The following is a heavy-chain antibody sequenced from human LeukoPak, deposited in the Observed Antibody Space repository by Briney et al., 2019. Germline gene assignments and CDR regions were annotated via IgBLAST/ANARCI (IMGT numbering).Heavy chain of an antibody. J-gene: IGHJ6*03. CDR1: GFTFSNYW. Sequence: PGGSLRLSCAASGFTFSNYWMTWVRQAPGKGLEWVANIKHDGSEDYYLDSVKGRFTISRDNAKSSMWLQMNSLRDEDTAVYYCARSSSGSGGYYMDVWGKGTTVTVSS. V-gene: IGHV3-7*01. D-gene: IGHD1-26*01. CDR2: IKHDGSED. CDR3: ARSSSGSGGYYMDV.